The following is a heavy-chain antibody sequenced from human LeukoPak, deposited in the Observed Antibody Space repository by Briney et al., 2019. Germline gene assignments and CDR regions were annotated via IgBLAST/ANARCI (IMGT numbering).Heavy chain of an antibody. CDR2: ISGSGGST. D-gene: IGHD4-17*01. V-gene: IGHV3-23*01. J-gene: IGHJ4*02. CDR3: AKDWGMTTVITFDY. CDR1: GFTFSSYS. Sequence: GGSLTLSCTASGFTFSSYSMSWVRHAPGKGLEWVSSISGSGGSTYYPDSVKSRFTIYEHNSKNTLYLQMNSLRAEDTAVYYCAKDWGMTTVITFDYWGQGTLVTVSS.